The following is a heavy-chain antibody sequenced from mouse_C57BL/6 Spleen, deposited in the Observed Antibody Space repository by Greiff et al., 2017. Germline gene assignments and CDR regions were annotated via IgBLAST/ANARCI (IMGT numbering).Heavy chain of an antibody. J-gene: IGHJ3*01. V-gene: IGHV1-82*01. CDR1: GYAFSSSW. CDR2: IYPGDGDT. Sequence: SGPELVKPGASVKISCKASGYAFSSSWMNWVKQRPGKGLEWIGRIYPGDGDTNYNGKFKGKATLTADKSSSTAYMQLSSLTSEDSAVYFCARDLYGSSYGFAYWGQGTLVTVSA. CDR3: ARDLYGSSYGFAY. D-gene: IGHD1-1*01.